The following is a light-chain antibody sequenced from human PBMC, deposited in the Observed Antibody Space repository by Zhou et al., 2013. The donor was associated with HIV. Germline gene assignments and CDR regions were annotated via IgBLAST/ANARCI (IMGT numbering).Light chain of an antibody. V-gene: IGKV3-15*01. CDR3: QQYHVWPPWT. CDR2: DAY. CDR1: QSLSGH. Sequence: EIVLTQSPDTLSLSPGERATLSCRATQSLSGHLAWYQQKPGQPPRLLIYDAYFRATGIPARFSGSGSGTEFTLTISSLQSEDFAVYYCQQYHVWPPWTFGQGTEVEV. J-gene: IGKJ1*01.